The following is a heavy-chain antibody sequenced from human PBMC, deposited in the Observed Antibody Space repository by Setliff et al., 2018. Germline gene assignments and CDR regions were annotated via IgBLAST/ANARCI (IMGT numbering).Heavy chain of an antibody. Sequence: SVKVSCKASGGTFRNYGISWVRQAPGQGLEWMGGTIPVFGTTDYSQKFQGRVTIITDGSTSTAFMQLSSLRSEDTAVYYCVREGVDTRSSTDYRYYMDVWGKGITVTVSS. CDR1: GGTFRNYG. D-gene: IGHD5-18*01. V-gene: IGHV1-69*05. CDR3: VREGVDTRSSTDYRYYMDV. CDR2: TIPVFGTT. J-gene: IGHJ6*03.